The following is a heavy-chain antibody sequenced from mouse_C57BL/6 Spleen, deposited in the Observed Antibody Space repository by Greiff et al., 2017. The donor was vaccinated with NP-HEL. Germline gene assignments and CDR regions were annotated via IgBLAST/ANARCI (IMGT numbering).Heavy chain of an antibody. CDR2: IYPGDGDT. CDR3: ARSPGSSLFAY. CDR1: GYAFSSYW. D-gene: IGHD1-1*01. Sequence: VKLQESGAELVKPGASVKISCKASGYAFSSYWMNWVKQRPGKGLEWIGQIYPGDGDTNYNGKFKGKATLTADKSSSTAYMQLSSLTSEDSAVYFCARSPGSSLFAYWGQGTLVTVSA. V-gene: IGHV1-80*01. J-gene: IGHJ3*01.